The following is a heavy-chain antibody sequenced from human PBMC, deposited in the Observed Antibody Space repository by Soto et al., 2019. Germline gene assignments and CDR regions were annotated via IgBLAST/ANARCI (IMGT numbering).Heavy chain of an antibody. J-gene: IGHJ4*02. D-gene: IGHD4-17*01. CDR2: IYSGGRT. CDR3: AREPYGDYGGNYFDY. Sequence: GGSLRLSCAASGFTVSSNYMNWVRQAPGKGLEWVSVIYSGGRTYYADSVKGRFTISRDISKNTLYLQMNSLRAEDTAVYYCAREPYGDYGGNYFDYWGQGTLVTVSS. CDR1: GFTVSSNY. V-gene: IGHV3-66*01.